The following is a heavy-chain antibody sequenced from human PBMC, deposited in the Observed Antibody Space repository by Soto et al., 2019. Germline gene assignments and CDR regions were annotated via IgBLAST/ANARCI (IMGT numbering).Heavy chain of an antibody. CDR1: GFTVTTNY. Sequence: EVRLVESGGGLVQPGGSLRLSCAASGFTVTTNYVSWVRQAPGKGLEWVSIIYDGGSTYYADSVKGRFTISRDNSKNTVFLQMNSLRVEDTAVYYCARGDGDYGRRLDPWGQGTLVTVSS. D-gene: IGHD4-17*01. J-gene: IGHJ5*02. CDR3: ARGDGDYGRRLDP. V-gene: IGHV3-66*01. CDR2: IYDGGST.